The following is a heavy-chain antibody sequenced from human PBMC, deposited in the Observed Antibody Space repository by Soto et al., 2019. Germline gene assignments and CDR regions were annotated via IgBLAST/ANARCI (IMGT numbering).Heavy chain of an antibody. CDR1: GYTFTTYG. Sequence: QVHLLHSGAELKKPGASVNVSCKASGYTFTTYGISWVRQAPAQGLEGLGWISDHNGNTNYAQKLPGRVTKTTNTSTSTACMQLRSLRSDDTAVYYCARDDSTSSDWYDAFAIWGQGTMVTVSS. V-gene: IGHV1-18*01. CDR2: ISDHNGNT. D-gene: IGHD6-19*01. J-gene: IGHJ3*02. CDR3: ARDDSTSSDWYDAFAI.